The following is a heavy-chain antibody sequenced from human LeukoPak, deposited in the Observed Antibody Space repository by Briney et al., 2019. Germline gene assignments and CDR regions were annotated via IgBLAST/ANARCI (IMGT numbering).Heavy chain of an antibody. CDR2: ISYDGSNK. Sequence: GGSLRLSCAASEFTFSNYPMHWVRQAPGKGLEWVAIISYDGSNKYYADSVKGRFTVSRDNSKNTLYLQMNSLRAEGTAVYYCAKGLIGYCSGGSCYLYDAFDIWGQGTMVTVSS. J-gene: IGHJ3*02. D-gene: IGHD2-15*01. CDR1: EFTFSNYP. CDR3: AKGLIGYCSGGSCYLYDAFDI. V-gene: IGHV3-30-3*01.